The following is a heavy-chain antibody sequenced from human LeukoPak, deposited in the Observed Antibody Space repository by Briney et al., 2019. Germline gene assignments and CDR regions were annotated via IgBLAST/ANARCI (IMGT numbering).Heavy chain of an antibody. CDR3: ASPRIRRS. Sequence: GGSLRLSCAASGFTFSSYSMNWVRQAPRKGLEWVSSISSSSSYIYYADSVRDRFTISRDNAKNSLYLQMNSLRAEDTAVYYCASPRIRRSWGQGTLVTVSS. J-gene: IGHJ5*02. V-gene: IGHV3-21*01. CDR2: ISSSSSYI. CDR1: GFTFSSYS.